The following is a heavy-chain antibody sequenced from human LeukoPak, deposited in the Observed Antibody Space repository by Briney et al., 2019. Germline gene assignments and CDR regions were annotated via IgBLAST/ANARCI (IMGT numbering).Heavy chain of an antibody. CDR2: VYYSGST. J-gene: IGHJ6*02. V-gene: IGHV4-59*01. Sequence: PSETLSLTCTVSGGSISNYYWSWIRQPPGKGLEWIGYVYYSGSTNYNPSLKSRVTISVDTSENQFSLKLNSVTAADTAVYYCASGGYSYGYYYYYGMDVWGQGTTVTVSS. CDR1: GGSISNYY. D-gene: IGHD5-18*01. CDR3: ASGGYSYGYYYYYGMDV.